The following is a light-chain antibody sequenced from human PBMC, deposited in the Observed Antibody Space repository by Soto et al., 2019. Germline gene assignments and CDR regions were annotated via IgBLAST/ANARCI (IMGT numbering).Light chain of an antibody. CDR2: DAS. J-gene: IGKJ1*01. V-gene: IGKV1-5*01. Sequence: DIQMTQSPSTLSASVGDRVTITCRASQSISSWLAWYQQKPGKAPKXLIYDASSLESGVPSRFRGSGSGTELTITISSLQPDDFEADYCQQYKSYSRTFGQGTKVDIK. CDR1: QSISSW. CDR3: QQYKSYSRT.